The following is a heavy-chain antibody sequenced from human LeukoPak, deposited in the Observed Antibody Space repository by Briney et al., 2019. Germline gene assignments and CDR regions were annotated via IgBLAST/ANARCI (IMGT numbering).Heavy chain of an antibody. J-gene: IGHJ4*02. Sequence: GGSLRLSCAASGFTFSDYYMSWIRQAPAKGLEWVSYISSSGSTIYYADSVKGRFTISRDNAKNSLYLQMNSLRAEDTAVYYCVGDYDSSGYAIDYWGQGTLVTVSS. CDR2: ISSSGSTI. CDR1: GFTFSDYY. CDR3: VGDYDSSGYAIDY. D-gene: IGHD3-22*01. V-gene: IGHV3-11*01.